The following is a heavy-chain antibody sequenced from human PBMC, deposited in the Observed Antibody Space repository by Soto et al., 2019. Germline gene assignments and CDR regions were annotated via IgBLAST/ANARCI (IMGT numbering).Heavy chain of an antibody. CDR3: AKDQYGSGDYGRFDF. J-gene: IGHJ4*02. Sequence: EVQLLESGGGLIQPGGSLRLSCAASGFTFGTYAMSWVRRAPGKGLEWVSSISTSGETTYYAHSVKGRFTISRDNSYNTLFLQMDSLRVDDAAIYYCAKDQYGSGDYGRFDFWGQGSLVTVSS. V-gene: IGHV3-23*01. CDR2: ISTSGETT. D-gene: IGHD4-17*01. CDR1: GFTFGTYA.